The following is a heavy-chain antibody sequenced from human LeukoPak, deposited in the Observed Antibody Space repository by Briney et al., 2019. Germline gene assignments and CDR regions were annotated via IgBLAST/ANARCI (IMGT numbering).Heavy chain of an antibody. Sequence: SETLSLTCSVFGDPLSAPDYYWGWIRQPPGKGLDWIGIINYRRNTYYNPSLKSRFTMSVDTSKNQRSLKLNSVSAADTAVLYCARLWRGIRPPYYWGQGVQVTVS. CDR3: ARLWRGIRPPYY. CDR1: GDPLSAPDYY. D-gene: IGHD1-1*01. V-gene: IGHV4-39*01. J-gene: IGHJ4*02. CDR2: INYRRNT.